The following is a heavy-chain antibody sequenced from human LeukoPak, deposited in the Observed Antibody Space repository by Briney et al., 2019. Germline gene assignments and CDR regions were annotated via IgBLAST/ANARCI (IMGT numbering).Heavy chain of an antibody. J-gene: IGHJ4*02. CDR2: IYYSGRT. CDR1: GGSISSSNYY. Sequence: PSETLSLPCTVSGGSISSSNYYWGWIRQPPGKGLEWIGSIYYSGRTYYNPSLKSRVTISVDTSKNQFSLKLSSVTAADTAVYYCGRHTPESSVTQLEYWGQGTLVTVSS. D-gene: IGHD4-17*01. CDR3: GRHTPESSVTQLEY. V-gene: IGHV4-39*01.